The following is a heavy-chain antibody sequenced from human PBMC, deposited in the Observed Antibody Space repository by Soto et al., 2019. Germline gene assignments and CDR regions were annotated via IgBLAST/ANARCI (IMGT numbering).Heavy chain of an antibody. CDR2: IKNKANNYAT. V-gene: IGHV3-73*01. D-gene: IGHD1-26*01. CDR1: GFSFNDYA. J-gene: IGHJ6*02. CDR3: TRLSEGAYYHYGMDV. Sequence: EEQVVESGGGLVQPGGSLKLSCAASGFSFNDYAIHWVRQASGKGLEWLGRIKNKANNYATASAASLKGRFTVSRDDSSYTAYLQMSNLETDDTAVYYCTRLSEGAYYHYGMDVWGQGTTVTVSS.